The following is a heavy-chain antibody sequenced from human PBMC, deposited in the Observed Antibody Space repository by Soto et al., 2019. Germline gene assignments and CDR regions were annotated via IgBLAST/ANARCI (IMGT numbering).Heavy chain of an antibody. J-gene: IGHJ6*03. CDR3: AKAPGSTRILSYYMDV. Sequence: GGSLRLSCAASGFTFDDYAMHWVRQAPGKGLEWVSGISWNSGSIGYADSVKGRFTISRDNAKNSLYLQMNSLRAEDTALYYCAKAPGSTRILSYYMDVWGKGTTVTVSS. D-gene: IGHD2-15*01. CDR2: ISWNSGSI. CDR1: GFTFDDYA. V-gene: IGHV3-9*01.